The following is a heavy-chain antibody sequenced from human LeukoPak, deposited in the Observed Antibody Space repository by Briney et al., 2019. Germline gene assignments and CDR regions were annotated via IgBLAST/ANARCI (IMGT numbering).Heavy chain of an antibody. CDR1: GFTFSSYA. CDR2: ISYDGSNK. J-gene: IGHJ4*02. D-gene: IGHD5-18*01. V-gene: IGHV3-30*04. Sequence: SGRSLRLSCAASGFTFSSYAMHWVRQAPGKELEWVAVISYDGSNKYYADSVKGRFTISRDNSKNTLYLQMNSLRAGDTAVYYCARVAAPIMYVDTAMFFDYWGQGTLVTVSS. CDR3: ARVAAPIMYVDTAMFFDY.